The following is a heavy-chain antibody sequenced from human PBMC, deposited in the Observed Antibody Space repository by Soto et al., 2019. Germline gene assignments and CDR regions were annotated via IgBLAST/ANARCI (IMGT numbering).Heavy chain of an antibody. CDR3: AKEGGVRGGYFDY. Sequence: EVQLLESGGGLVQPGGSLRLSCAASGFTFSSYAMNWVRRAPEKGLEWVSAISGSGGNTYYADSVKGRFTISRDNSKNTLSLQMNSLRAEDTAIYYCAKEGGVRGGYFDYWGQGTLVTVSS. D-gene: IGHD3-10*01. CDR2: ISGSGGNT. CDR1: GFTFSSYA. V-gene: IGHV3-23*01. J-gene: IGHJ4*02.